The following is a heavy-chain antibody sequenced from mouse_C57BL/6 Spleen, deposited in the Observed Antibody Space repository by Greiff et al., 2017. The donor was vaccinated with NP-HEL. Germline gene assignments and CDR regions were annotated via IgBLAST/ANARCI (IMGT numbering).Heavy chain of an antibody. J-gene: IGHJ2*01. CDR1: GYAFSSSW. V-gene: IGHV1-82*01. Sequence: VQLQQSGPELVKPGASVKISCKASGYAFSSSWMNWVKQRPGKGLEWIGRIYPGDGDTNYNGKFKGKATLTADKSSSTAYMQLSSLTSEDSAVYCCASAITTVVATGFDYWGQGTTLTVSS. D-gene: IGHD1-1*01. CDR2: IYPGDGDT. CDR3: ASAITTVVATGFDY.